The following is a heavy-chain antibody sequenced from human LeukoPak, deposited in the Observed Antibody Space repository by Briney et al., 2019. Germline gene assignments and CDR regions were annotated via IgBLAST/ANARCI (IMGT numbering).Heavy chain of an antibody. V-gene: IGHV3-30*02. Sequence: GGSLRLSCAASGFTFSSYAMHWVRQAPGKGLEWVAFIQYDGTNKYYADSVKGRFTISRDNSTNTLYLQMSSLRAEDTAVYFCAKEVGVGANTFDYWGQGTLFTVSS. CDR3: AKEVGVGANTFDY. D-gene: IGHD1-26*01. CDR1: GFTFSSYA. CDR2: IQYDGTNK. J-gene: IGHJ4*02.